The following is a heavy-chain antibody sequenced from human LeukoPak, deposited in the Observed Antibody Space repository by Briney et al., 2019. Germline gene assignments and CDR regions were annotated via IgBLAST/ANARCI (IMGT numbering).Heavy chain of an antibody. D-gene: IGHD3-10*01. CDR1: GFSVTTDSYC. CDR3: ARDRFGSLDS. CDR2: DYCGGNT. Sequence: SETLSLTCTVSGFSVTTDSYCWGWIRQPPGKGLEWNGYDYCGGNTNYDPSLKRRVTISVDTSKNQFSLTLTSVTAADTAVYFCARDRFGSLDSWGQGILVTVSS. J-gene: IGHJ4*02. V-gene: IGHV4-61*01.